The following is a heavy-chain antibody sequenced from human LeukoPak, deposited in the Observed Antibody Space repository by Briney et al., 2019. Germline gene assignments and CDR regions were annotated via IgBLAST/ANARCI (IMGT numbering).Heavy chain of an antibody. D-gene: IGHD1-26*01. Sequence: ASVKVSCKASGYTFTSYGITWVRQAPGQGLEWMGLISAYNGNTKYAQNFQGRVTITTDTSTTTAYMELRSLRSDDTAVYYCARVTRILGPTPTNFDCWGQGTLVTVSS. CDR2: ISAYNGNT. J-gene: IGHJ4*02. V-gene: IGHV1-18*01. CDR3: ARVTRILGPTPTNFDC. CDR1: GYTFTSYG.